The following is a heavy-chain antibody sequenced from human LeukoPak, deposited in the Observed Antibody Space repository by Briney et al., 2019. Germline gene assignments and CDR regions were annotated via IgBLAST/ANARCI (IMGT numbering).Heavy chain of an antibody. Sequence: PTGGSLKLSCAASGFTFSKYWMHWVRQVPRKGLIWVSRINNEGSDTNYADSVKGRFTISRDNAKNTLNLQMTSLRAEDTAVYYCARGIYGNFDYWGQGSLVTVSS. V-gene: IGHV3-74*01. CDR3: ARGIYGNFDY. CDR1: GFTFSKYW. D-gene: IGHD3-10*01. CDR2: INNEGSDT. J-gene: IGHJ4*02.